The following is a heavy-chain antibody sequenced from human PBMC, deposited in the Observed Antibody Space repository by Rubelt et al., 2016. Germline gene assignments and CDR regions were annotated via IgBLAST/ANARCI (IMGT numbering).Heavy chain of an antibody. CDR1: GFTFSTYN. CDR2: IGSSGSYI. Sequence: EMQLVESGGGFVQPGGSLRLSCAASGFTFSTYNMDWVRQAPGKGLEWVSSIGSSGSYIYYADSVKGRFTISRDNAKDSLDLQRYSLRAEDTVVYYCARSSIAARHFDYWDQGTLVTVSS. D-gene: IGHD6-6*01. V-gene: IGHV3-21*01. CDR3: ARSSIAARHFDY. J-gene: IGHJ4*02.